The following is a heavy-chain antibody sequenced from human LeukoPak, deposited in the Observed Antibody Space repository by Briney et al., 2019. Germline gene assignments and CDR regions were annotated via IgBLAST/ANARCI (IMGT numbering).Heavy chain of an antibody. V-gene: IGHV4-34*01. CDR1: GGSFSGYY. D-gene: IGHD3-16*01. CDR3: ASFTPQGYGWGGYNRFDP. Sequence: MPSETLSLTCAVYGGSFSGYYWSWIRQPPGKGLEWIGEINHSGSTNYNPSLKSRVTISVDTSKNQFSLKLSSVTAADTAVYYCASFTPQGYGWGGYNRFDPWGQGTLVTVSS. CDR2: INHSGST. J-gene: IGHJ5*02.